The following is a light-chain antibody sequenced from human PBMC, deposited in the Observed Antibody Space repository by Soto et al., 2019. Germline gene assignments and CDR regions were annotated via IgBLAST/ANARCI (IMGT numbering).Light chain of an antibody. CDR1: QSVSSSY. J-gene: IGKJ2*01. CDR3: QQYGSSPRYT. V-gene: IGKV3-20*01. Sequence: EIVLTQSPGTLSLSPGERTTLSCRASQSVSSSYLAWYQQKPGQAARLLIYGASSRATGIPDRFSGSGSGIDFTLTISRLEPEDFAVYYCQQYGSSPRYTFGEVTKLEIK. CDR2: GAS.